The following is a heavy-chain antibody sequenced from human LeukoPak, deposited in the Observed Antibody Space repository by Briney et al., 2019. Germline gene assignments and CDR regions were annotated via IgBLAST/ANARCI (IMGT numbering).Heavy chain of an antibody. CDR3: ARDVTLGGWFDP. D-gene: IGHD5-18*01. CDR2: IYYSGST. V-gene: IGHV4-59*01. J-gene: IGHJ5*02. Sequence: SETLSLTCAVYGGSFSGYYWSWIRQPPGKGLEWIGYIYYSGSTNYNPSLKSRVTISVDTSKNQFSLKLSSVTAADTAVYYCARDVTLGGWFDPWGQGTLVTVSS. CDR1: GGSFSGYY.